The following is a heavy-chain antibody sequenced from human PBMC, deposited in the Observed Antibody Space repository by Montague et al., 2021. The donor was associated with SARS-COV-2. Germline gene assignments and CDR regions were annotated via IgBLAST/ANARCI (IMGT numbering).Heavy chain of an antibody. Sequence: CAISGDSVSSNSAAWNWIRQSPSRGLEWLGRTYYRSKWYNDYALSVKSRITINPDTSKNQFSLQLNSVTPEDTAVYYSAREQQWLGAVYYYHGMDVWGQGTTVTASS. D-gene: IGHD6-19*01. CDR2: TYYRSKWYN. CDR3: AREQQWLGAVYYYHGMDV. J-gene: IGHJ6*02. V-gene: IGHV6-1*01. CDR1: GDSVSSNSAA.